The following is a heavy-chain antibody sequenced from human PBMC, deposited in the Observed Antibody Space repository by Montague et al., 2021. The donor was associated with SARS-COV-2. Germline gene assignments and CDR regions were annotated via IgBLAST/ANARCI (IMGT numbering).Heavy chain of an antibody. D-gene: IGHD2-2*01. V-gene: IGHV3-30*04. CDR3: VGQLLFHYYGMDV. CDR1: GFTFSSYA. Sequence: SLRLSCSASGFTFSSYAMHWVRQAPGKGLEWVAVISYDGSNKYYADSVKGRFTISRDNSKNTLYLQVNSLRAEDTAVYYCVGQLLFHYYGMDVWGQGTSVTVSS. CDR2: ISYDGSNK. J-gene: IGHJ6*02.